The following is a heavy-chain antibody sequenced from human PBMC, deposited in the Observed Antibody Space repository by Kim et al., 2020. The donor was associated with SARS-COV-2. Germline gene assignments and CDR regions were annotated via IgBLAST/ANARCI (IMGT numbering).Heavy chain of an antibody. V-gene: IGHV4-59*01. J-gene: IGHJ3*02. CDR3: AIDYGVGAFDI. Sequence: NYNPALKSRVTISVDTSKNQFSLKLSSVTAADTAVYYCAIDYGVGAFDIWGQGTMVTVSS. D-gene: IGHD4-17*01.